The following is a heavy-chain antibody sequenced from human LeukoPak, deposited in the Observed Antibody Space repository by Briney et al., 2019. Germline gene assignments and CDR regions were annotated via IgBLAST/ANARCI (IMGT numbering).Heavy chain of an antibody. CDR1: GGSINNYY. CDR3: AGDSWGVDY. D-gene: IGHD3-16*01. Sequence: SETLSLTCTVSGGSINNYYWNWIRQPPGTGLEWIGSVYYSGSTNYNPSLKSRVTISVDTSKNQFSLKLSSVTAADTAVYYCAGDSWGVDYWGQGTLVTVSS. V-gene: IGHV4-59*01. CDR2: VYYSGST. J-gene: IGHJ4*02.